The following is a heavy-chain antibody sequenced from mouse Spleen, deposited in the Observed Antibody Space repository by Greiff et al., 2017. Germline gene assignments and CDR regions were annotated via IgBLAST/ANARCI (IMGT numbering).Heavy chain of an antibody. V-gene: IGHV1-15*01. D-gene: IGHD2-1*01. Sequence: VKLMESGAELVRPGASVTLSCKASGYTFTDYEMHWVKQTPVHGLEWIGAIDPETGGTAYNQKFKGKAILTADKSSSTAYMELRSLTSEDSAVYYCTRGGYYGNYGFAYWGQGTLVTVSA. J-gene: IGHJ3*01. CDR1: GYTFTDYE. CDR2: IDPETGGT. CDR3: TRGGYYGNYGFAY.